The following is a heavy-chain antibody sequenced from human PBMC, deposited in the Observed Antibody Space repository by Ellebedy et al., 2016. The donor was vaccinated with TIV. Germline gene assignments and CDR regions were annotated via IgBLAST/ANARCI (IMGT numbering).Heavy chain of an antibody. D-gene: IGHD6-6*01. J-gene: IGHJ4*02. CDR2: IYYSGST. Sequence: MPSETLSLTCTVSGGSISSGGYYWSWIRQHPGKGLEWIGYIYYSGSTYYNPPLKSRVTISVDTSKNQFSLKLSSVTAADTAVYYCASGEYSSSNYWGQGTLVTVSS. CDR3: ASGEYSSSNY. CDR1: GGSISSGGYY. V-gene: IGHV4-31*03.